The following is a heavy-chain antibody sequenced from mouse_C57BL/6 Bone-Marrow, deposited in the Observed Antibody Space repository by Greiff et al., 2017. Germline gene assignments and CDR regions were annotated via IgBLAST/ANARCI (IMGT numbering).Heavy chain of an antibody. CDR3: ARRYDYDPFAY. J-gene: IGHJ3*01. CDR2: ISSGGSYT. D-gene: IGHD2-4*01. CDR1: GFTFSSYG. Sequence: EVKLVESGGDLVKPGGSLKLSCAASGFTFSSYGMSWVRQTPDKRLEWVATISSGGSYTYYPDSVKGRFTISRDNAKNTLYLQMSSPKSEDTAMYYCARRYDYDPFAYWGQGTLVTVSA. V-gene: IGHV5-6*02.